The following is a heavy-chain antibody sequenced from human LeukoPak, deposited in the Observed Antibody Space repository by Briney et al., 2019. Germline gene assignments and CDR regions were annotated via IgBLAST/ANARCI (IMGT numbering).Heavy chain of an antibody. V-gene: IGHV3-30*18. J-gene: IGHJ4*02. Sequence: TGGSLRLSCAASGFTFSSYGMHWVRQAPGKGLEWVAVISYDGSNKYYADSVKGRFTISRDNSKNTLYLQMNSLRAEDTAVYYCAKEGGYYDSSGYYSPIFDYWGQGTLVTVSS. CDR1: GFTFSSYG. CDR2: ISYDGSNK. D-gene: IGHD3-22*01. CDR3: AKEGGYYDSSGYYSPIFDY.